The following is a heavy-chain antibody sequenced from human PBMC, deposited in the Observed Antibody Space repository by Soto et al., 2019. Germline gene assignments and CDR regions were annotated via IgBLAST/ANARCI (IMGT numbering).Heavy chain of an antibody. Sequence: EVQLVESGGGVVRPGGSLRLSCAASGFTSDDYGMSWVRQAPGKGLEWVSGSNWNGGSTGYADSVKGRFTISRDNAKNSLYLQMNSLRAEDTALYYCARAVGTAYNCYGMDVWGQGTMVTVSS. CDR2: SNWNGGST. V-gene: IGHV3-20*04. D-gene: IGHD6-13*01. J-gene: IGHJ6*02. CDR1: GFTSDDYG. CDR3: ARAVGTAYNCYGMDV.